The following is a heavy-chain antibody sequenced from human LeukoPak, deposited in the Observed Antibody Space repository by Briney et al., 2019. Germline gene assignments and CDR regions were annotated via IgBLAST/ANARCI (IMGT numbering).Heavy chain of an antibody. J-gene: IGHJ4*02. CDR2: INSNGSST. V-gene: IGHV3-74*01. Sequence: GGSLRLSCAASGFTFSNYWMHWVRQAPGKGLVWVSRINSNGSSTNYADSVKGRFTISRDNAKNTLYLQMSSLRAEDTAVYYCAKGGATICDNWGQGTLVTVSS. CDR1: GFTFSNYW. CDR3: AKGGATICDN. D-gene: IGHD5-12*01.